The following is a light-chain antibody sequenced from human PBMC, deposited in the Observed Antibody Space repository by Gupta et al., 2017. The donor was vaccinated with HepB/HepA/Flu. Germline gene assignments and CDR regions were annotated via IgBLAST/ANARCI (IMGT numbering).Light chain of an antibody. Sequence: SALPQSPSVSGSPGQSVTISCPGTSSDVGTYNRVSLYQQPPGTAPKLMIYEVSNPPSGVPDRFSGSKSGNTASLTISGLRAEDETDYYCSSYTTYNTYVFGTGTKVTVL. CDR1: SSDVGTYNR. J-gene: IGLJ1*01. V-gene: IGLV2-18*02. CDR2: EVS. CDR3: SSYTTYNTYV.